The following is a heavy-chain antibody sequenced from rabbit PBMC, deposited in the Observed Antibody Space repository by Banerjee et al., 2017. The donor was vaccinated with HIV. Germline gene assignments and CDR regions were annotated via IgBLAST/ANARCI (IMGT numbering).Heavy chain of an antibody. D-gene: IGHD4-1*01. Sequence: QQQLEESGGGLVKPGGSLTLTCKASGLDFSSSYWICWVRQAPGKGLEWIGCIYTGTGSTYYANWVNGRFTISKTSSTTVTLQMTSLTAADTATYFCARDLAGVIGWNLGLWGQGTLVTVS. CDR2: IYTGTGST. CDR1: GLDFSSSYW. J-gene: IGHJ3*01. V-gene: IGHV1S45*01. CDR3: ARDLAGVIGWNLGL.